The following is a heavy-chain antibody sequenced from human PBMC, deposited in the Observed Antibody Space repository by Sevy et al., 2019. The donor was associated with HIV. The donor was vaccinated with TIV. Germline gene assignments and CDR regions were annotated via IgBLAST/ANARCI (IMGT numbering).Heavy chain of an antibody. D-gene: IGHD5-12*01. V-gene: IGHV3-23*01. Sequence: GGSLRLSCAASGFTFSNYAMSWVRQAPGKGLEWVSLISGSADSKNYPDSVKGRFTISRDNSKNTVYLQMNSLTADDTALYYCANARGSGGYDPFDYWGQGTLVTVSS. CDR1: GFTFSNYA. J-gene: IGHJ4*02. CDR2: ISGSADSK. CDR3: ANARGSGGYDPFDY.